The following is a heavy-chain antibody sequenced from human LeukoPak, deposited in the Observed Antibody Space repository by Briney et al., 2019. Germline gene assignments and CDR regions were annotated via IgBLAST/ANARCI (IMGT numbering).Heavy chain of an antibody. D-gene: IGHD6-19*01. CDR3: ARSSGSGPAYYYGLDV. J-gene: IGHJ6*02. Sequence: PSETLSLTCTVSGGSISNYYWSWIRQPPGKGLEWIGYIYYSGNINYNPSLKSRVTISVDTSKNQVSLKLSSVTAADTAAYYCARSSGSGPAYYYGLDVWGQGTTVTVFS. CDR2: IYYSGNI. V-gene: IGHV4-59*01. CDR1: GGSISNYY.